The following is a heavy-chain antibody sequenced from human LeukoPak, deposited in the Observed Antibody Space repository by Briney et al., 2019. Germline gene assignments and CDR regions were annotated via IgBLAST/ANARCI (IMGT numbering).Heavy chain of an antibody. J-gene: IGHJ4*02. CDR1: GGSISSSSYY. CDR3: ARWYMVRGVIINE. V-gene: IGHV4-39*01. D-gene: IGHD3-10*01. Sequence: SETLSLTCTVSGGSISSSSYYWGWIRQPPGKGLEWIVSIYYSVTTYYNPSLKSRVTISVDTSKNQFSLKLSSVTAADTAVYYCARWYMVRGVIINEWGQGTLVTVSS. CDR2: IYYSVTT.